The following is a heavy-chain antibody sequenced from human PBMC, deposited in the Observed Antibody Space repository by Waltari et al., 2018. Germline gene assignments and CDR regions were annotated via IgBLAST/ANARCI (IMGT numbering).Heavy chain of an antibody. D-gene: IGHD6-13*01. Sequence: QVQLQESGPGLVKPSETLSLTCTVSGYSISSGYYWGWIRQPPGKGLEWIGSIYHSGSTYYNPSLKSRVTISVDTSKNQFSLKLSSVTAADTAVYYCARAIGYSSSWYLDYWGQGTLVTVSS. CDR1: GYSISSGYY. V-gene: IGHV4-38-2*02. CDR3: ARAIGYSSSWYLDY. J-gene: IGHJ4*02. CDR2: IYHSGST.